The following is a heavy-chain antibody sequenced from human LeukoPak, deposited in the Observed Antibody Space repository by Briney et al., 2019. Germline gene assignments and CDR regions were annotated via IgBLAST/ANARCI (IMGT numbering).Heavy chain of an antibody. CDR2: INRDGSTT. D-gene: IGHD3-10*01. CDR3: ARDRKSGESSEIDF. CDR1: GFTFSNYW. Sequence: PGGSLRLSCAASGFTFSNYWVHWVRQAPGKGLVWASRINRDGSTTNYADSVKGRFTVSRDNAKNTLNLQMNSLRAEDTAVYYCARDRKSGESSEIDFWGQGTLVTVSS. V-gene: IGHV3-74*01. J-gene: IGHJ4*02.